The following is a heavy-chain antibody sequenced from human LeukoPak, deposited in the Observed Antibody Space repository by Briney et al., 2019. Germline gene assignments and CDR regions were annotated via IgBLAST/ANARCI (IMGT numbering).Heavy chain of an antibody. CDR1: GFTFSTYA. CDR3: AKGKGSSGWYD. V-gene: IGHV3-23*01. CDR2: VSDSGSGT. Sequence: GGSLRLSCAASGFTFSTYAMSWVRQAPGRGLEWVSAVSDSGSGTYYADSVKGRFTISRDNSKNTLYLQMTSLRAEDTALYYCAKGKGSSGWYDWGQGTLVTVSS. J-gene: IGHJ4*02. D-gene: IGHD6-19*01.